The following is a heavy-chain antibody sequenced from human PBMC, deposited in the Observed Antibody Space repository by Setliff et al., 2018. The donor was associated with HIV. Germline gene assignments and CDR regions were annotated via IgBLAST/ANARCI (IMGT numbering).Heavy chain of an antibody. CDR3: ARSLIVVVPAAMLDAFDI. Sequence: PSETLSLTCSVSDASISVGTYYWSWIRQPAGKGLEWIGHVYTNGSTSYSPSLKSRVTISVDTSKNQFSLRLSSVTAADTAVYYCARSLIVVVPAAMLDAFDIWGQGTMVTVSS. D-gene: IGHD2-2*01. V-gene: IGHV4-61*09. J-gene: IGHJ3*02. CDR2: VYTNGST. CDR1: DASISVGTYY.